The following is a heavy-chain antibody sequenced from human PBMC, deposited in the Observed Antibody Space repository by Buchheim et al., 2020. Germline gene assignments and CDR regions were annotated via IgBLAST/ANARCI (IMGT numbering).Heavy chain of an antibody. CDR2: ISYDGSNK. J-gene: IGHJ4*02. D-gene: IGHD5-12*01. CDR3: AKNAGSGYDDELDY. Sequence: QVQLVESGGGVVQPGRSLRLSCAASGFTFSSYGMHWVRPAPGKGLEWVAVISYDGSNKYYADSVKGRFTISRDNSKNTLYLQMNSLRAEDTAVYYCAKNAGSGYDDELDYWGQGTL. CDR1: GFTFSSYG. V-gene: IGHV3-30*18.